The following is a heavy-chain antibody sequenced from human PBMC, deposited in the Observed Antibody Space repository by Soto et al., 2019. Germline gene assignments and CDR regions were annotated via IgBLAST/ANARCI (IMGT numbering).Heavy chain of an antibody. V-gene: IGHV1-69*12. CDR2: IIPIFGTA. D-gene: IGHD4-17*01. J-gene: IGHJ6*02. Sequence: QVQLVQSGAEVKKPGSSVKVSCKASVGTFSSYAISGVRQAPGQGLEWMGGIIPIFGTANYAQKFQGRVTMTAEESMRTASMELSSLRSEDTAVYYCERESRYGDYHVARGIYYYYGMDVWGQGTTVTVAS. CDR3: ERESRYGDYHVARGIYYYYGMDV. CDR1: VGTFSSYA.